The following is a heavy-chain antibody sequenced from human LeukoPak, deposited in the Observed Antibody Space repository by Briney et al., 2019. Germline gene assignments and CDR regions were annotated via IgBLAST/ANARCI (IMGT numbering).Heavy chain of an antibody. V-gene: IGHV1-69*04. CDR2: IIPILGIA. D-gene: IGHD2-15*01. J-gene: IGHJ4*02. CDR1: GGTFSSHA. Sequence: ASVKVSCKASGGTFSSHAISWVRQAPGQGLEWMGRIIPILGIANYAQKFQGRVTITADKSTSTAYMELSSLRSDDTAVYYCARSALYCSGGSCFLDYWGQGTLVTVSS. CDR3: ARSALYCSGGSCFLDY.